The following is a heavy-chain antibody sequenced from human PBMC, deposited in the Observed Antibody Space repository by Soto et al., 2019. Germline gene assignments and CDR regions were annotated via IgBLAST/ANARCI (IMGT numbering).Heavy chain of an antibody. V-gene: IGHV1-46*01. D-gene: IGHD3-10*01. CDR2: INPSGGST. CDR3: ARAGSSGLGY. CDR1: GYTFTSYY. J-gene: IGHJ4*02. Sequence: ASVKVSCKASGYTFTSYYIHWVRQAPGQGLEWMGIINPSGGSTSYAQKFQGRVTITADKSTSTAYMELSSLRSEDTAVYYCARAGSSGLGYWGQGTLVTVSS.